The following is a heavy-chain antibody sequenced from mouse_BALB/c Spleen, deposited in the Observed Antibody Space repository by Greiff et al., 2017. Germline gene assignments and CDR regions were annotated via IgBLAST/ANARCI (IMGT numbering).Heavy chain of an antibody. CDR1: GFNIKDYY. J-gene: IGHJ4*01. CDR3: KGYAMDY. Sequence: EVKLMESGAELVRSGASVKLSCTASGFNIKDYYMHWVQQRPEQGLEWIGWIDPENGDTEYAPKFPGKATMTADTSSNTAYLQLSSLTSEDTGVYYGKGYAMDYWGQGTAVTVSS. CDR2: IDPENGDT. V-gene: IGHV14-4*02.